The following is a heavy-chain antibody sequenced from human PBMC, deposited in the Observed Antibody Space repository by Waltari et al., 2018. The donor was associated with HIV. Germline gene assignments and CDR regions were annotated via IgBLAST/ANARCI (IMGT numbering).Heavy chain of an antibody. CDR1: GGSISSSSYY. J-gene: IGHJ6*02. CDR2: IYYSGST. V-gene: IGHV4-39*01. CDR3: ARRGGQTTVRLPPGHYGMDV. D-gene: IGHD4-17*01. Sequence: QLQLQESGPGLVKPSETLSLTCTVSGGSISSSSYYWGWIRQPPGKGLEWIGSIYYSGSTSYNPSLKSRVTISVDTSKNQFSLKLSSVTAADTAVYYCARRGGQTTVRLPPGHYGMDVWGQGTTVTVSS.